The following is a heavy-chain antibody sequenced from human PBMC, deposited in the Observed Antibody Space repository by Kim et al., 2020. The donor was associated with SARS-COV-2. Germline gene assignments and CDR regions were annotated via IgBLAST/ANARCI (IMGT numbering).Heavy chain of an antibody. CDR3: ASGVVVAPTLPYYYYGMDV. CDR2: ISAYNGNT. Sequence: ASVKVSCKASGYTFTSYGISWVRQAPGQGLEWMGWISAYNGNTNYAQKLQGRVTMTTDTSTSTAYMELRSLRSDDTAVYYCASGVVVAPTLPYYYYGMDVWGQGTTVTVSS. J-gene: IGHJ6*02. CDR1: GYTFTSYG. V-gene: IGHV1-18*01. D-gene: IGHD2-15*01.